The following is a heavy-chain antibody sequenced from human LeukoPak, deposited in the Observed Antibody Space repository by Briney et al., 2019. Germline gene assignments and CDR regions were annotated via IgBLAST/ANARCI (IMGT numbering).Heavy chain of an antibody. Sequence: PGGALRLSCAASGFTFSSYAMSWVRQAPGQGLEWVSAISASGGSTYYADSVKGRFTISRDNSKNTLFLQMNSLRAEDTAVYYCAKDHSSGWPYCFPYWGQGTLVTVSS. V-gene: IGHV3-23*01. D-gene: IGHD6-19*01. J-gene: IGHJ4*02. CDR3: AKDHSSGWPYCFPY. CDR1: GFTFSSYA. CDR2: ISASGGST.